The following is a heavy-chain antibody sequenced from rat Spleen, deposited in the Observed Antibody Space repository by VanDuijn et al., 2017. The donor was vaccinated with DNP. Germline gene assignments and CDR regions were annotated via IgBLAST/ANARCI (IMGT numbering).Heavy chain of an antibody. CDR3: AGQTGSGWYFEF. V-gene: IGHV2-72*01. D-gene: IGHD5-1*01. J-gene: IGHJ1*01. Sequence: QVQLEESGPGLMQPSETLYLTCTVSGFSLTNIGLGWFRQPLGKGLVWMGTIWTSGSVNYNSTIQSRLSISRDTSKSQVFLKMNSLQPEDTGTYYCAGQTGSGWYFEFWGPGTKVTVSS. CDR1: GFSLTNIG. CDR2: IWTSGSV.